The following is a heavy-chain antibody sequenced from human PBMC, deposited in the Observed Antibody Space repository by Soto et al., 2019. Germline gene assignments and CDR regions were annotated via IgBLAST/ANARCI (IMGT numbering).Heavy chain of an antibody. Sequence: PGGSLRLSCAASGFTFSSYNMNWVRLAPGKGLEWVSYISRSSSYIYYADSVKGRFTISRDNAKNPLYLQMNSLRAEDTAVYYCARDRDYSSGWYVDNFDYWGQGT. CDR3: ARDRDYSSGWYVDNFDY. CDR2: ISRSSSYI. V-gene: IGHV3-21*01. CDR1: GFTFSSYN. J-gene: IGHJ4*02. D-gene: IGHD6-19*01.